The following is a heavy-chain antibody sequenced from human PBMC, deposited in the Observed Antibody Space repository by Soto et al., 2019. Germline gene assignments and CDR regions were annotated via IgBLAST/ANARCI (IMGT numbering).Heavy chain of an antibody. CDR1: GYSFTSYW. CDR2: IYPGDSDT. V-gene: IGHV5-51*01. CDR3: ARHEGRDGYNFQGYFDY. D-gene: IGHD5-12*01. Sequence: GSLKISCKGSGYSFTSYWIGWVRQMPGKGLEWMGIIYPGDSDTRYSPSFQGQVTISADKSISTAYLQWSSLKASDTAMYYCARHEGRDGYNFQGYFDYWGQGTLVTVFS. J-gene: IGHJ4*02.